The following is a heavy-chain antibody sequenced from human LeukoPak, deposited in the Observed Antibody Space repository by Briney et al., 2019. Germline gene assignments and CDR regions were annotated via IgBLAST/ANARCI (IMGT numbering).Heavy chain of an antibody. CDR1: GGSFSGYY. J-gene: IGHJ6*03. Sequence: SETLSLTCAVYGGSFSGYYWSWIRQPPGKGLEWIGEINHSGSTNYNPSLKSRVTISVDTSKNQFSLKLSSVTAADTAVYYCAGVRAAAGVLTYFYYYYYMDVWGKGTTVTVSS. V-gene: IGHV4-34*01. CDR2: INHSGST. CDR3: AGVRAAAGVLTYFYYYYYMDV. D-gene: IGHD6-13*01.